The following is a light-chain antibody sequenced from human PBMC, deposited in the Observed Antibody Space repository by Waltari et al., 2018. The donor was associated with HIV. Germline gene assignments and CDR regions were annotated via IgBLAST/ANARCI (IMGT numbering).Light chain of an antibody. J-gene: IGLJ2*01. CDR1: SSNIGNNA. Sequence: QSVLTQPPSVSEAPRQRVTISCSGSSSNIGNNAVNWYQQLPGKPPKLLIYYDERLAAGVSDRFSGSNSGTSASLAISGLQSEDESDYYCAAWDDSLKGVVFGGGTKLTVL. CDR3: AAWDDSLKGVV. V-gene: IGLV1-36*01. CDR2: YDE.